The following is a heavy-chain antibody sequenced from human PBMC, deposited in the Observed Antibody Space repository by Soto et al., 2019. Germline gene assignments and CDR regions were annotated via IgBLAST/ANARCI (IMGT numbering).Heavy chain of an antibody. CDR3: ARHFNIPARPSEFDY. CDR2: TYYWSKWYN. Sequence: SQTLSLTCAISGDNFSSNTIAWNWIRQSPSRGLEWLGRTYYWSKWYNDYAVSVKSRIAINADTSKNQFSLQLDSVTPEDTAVYYCARHFNIPARPSEFDYWGQGTLVT. D-gene: IGHD6-6*01. V-gene: IGHV6-1*01. CDR1: GDNFSSNTIA. J-gene: IGHJ4*02.